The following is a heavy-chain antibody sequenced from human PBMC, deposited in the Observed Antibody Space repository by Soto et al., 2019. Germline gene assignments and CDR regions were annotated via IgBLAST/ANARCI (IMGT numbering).Heavy chain of an antibody. CDR1: GYTFTDYY. CDR2: INPNSGGT. D-gene: IGHD2-2*02. J-gene: IGHJ6*02. Sequence: ASVKVSCTASGYTFTDYYVHWVRQAPGQGLEWMGWINPNSGGTNYAQKFQGWVTMTRDTSISTAYMELSRLRSDDTAVYYCARDLRPYCSSTSCYIGGAGNYYYYGMDVWGQGTTVTVSS. CDR3: ARDLRPYCSSTSCYIGGAGNYYYYGMDV. V-gene: IGHV1-2*04.